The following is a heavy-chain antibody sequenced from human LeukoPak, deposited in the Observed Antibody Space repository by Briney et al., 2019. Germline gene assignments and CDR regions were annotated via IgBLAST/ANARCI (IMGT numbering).Heavy chain of an antibody. CDR3: ARDLTTVVTPGLLRAFDI. D-gene: IGHD4-23*01. CDR2: INHNGNT. CDR1: GESFSGYF. Sequence: SETLSLTCGVYGESFSGYFWNWIRQPPGEEREWIGEINHNGNTKYNPSLKSRVTMSVDTSKNQFSLKLSSVTAADTAVYHCARDLTTVVTPGLLRAFDIWGQGTMVTISS. J-gene: IGHJ3*02. V-gene: IGHV4-34*01.